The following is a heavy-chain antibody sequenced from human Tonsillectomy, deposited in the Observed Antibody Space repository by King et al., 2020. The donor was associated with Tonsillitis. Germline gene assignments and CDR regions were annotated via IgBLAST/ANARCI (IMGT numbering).Heavy chain of an antibody. CDR2: ISSRGRYI. CDR1: GFTFSDYT. CDR3: ARDRLSGDH. Sequence: VQLVESGGGLVKPGWSLRLSCAASGFTFSDYTINWVRQAPGKGLEWVSSISSRGRYIYYADSVKGRFTISRDNAKNSLFLQMNSLTAEDTAVYYCARDRLSGDHWDQGILVTVSS. V-gene: IGHV3-21*01. D-gene: IGHD2-21*02. J-gene: IGHJ4*02.